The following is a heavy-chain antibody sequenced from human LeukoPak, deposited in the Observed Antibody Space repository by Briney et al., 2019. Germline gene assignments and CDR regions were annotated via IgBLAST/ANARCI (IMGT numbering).Heavy chain of an antibody. D-gene: IGHD2-15*01. V-gene: IGHV1-46*01. CDR3: ARGLRAFEI. CDR2: INPSGGST. Sequence: ASVKVSCKSSGYTFTDYFIHWVRQAPGQGLEWMGLINPSGGSTAYAQRFQGRVTMTRDTSTSTVYVELSSLGSEDTALYYCARGLRAFEIWGQGTMVTVS. CDR1: GYTFTDYF. J-gene: IGHJ3*02.